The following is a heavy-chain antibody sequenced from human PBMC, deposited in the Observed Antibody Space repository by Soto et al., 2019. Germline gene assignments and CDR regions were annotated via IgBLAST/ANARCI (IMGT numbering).Heavy chain of an antibody. CDR1: GGTFSSYA. CDR2: IIPIFGTA. Sequence: QVQLVQSGAEVKKPGSSVKVSCKASGGTFSSYAISWVRQAPGQGLEWMGGIIPIFGTANYAQKFQGRVTITADKSTSTAYMELSSLRSDDTAVYYCASPTMDYYYYYGMDVWGHGTTVTVSS. J-gene: IGHJ6*02. V-gene: IGHV1-69*14. D-gene: IGHD3-10*01. CDR3: ASPTMDYYYYYGMDV.